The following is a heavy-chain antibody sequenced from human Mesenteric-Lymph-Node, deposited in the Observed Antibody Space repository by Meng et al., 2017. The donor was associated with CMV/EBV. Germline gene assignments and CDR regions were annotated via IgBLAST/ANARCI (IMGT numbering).Heavy chain of an antibody. J-gene: IGHJ4*02. D-gene: IGHD6-19*01. Sequence: GDSVSSNSAAWNWIRQAPSRGLEWLGRTYSRSKWYNDYAVSVQSRITINSDTSKNQFSLHLNSVTPEDTAVYYCARVDDRSGWFDCWGQGTLVTVSS. V-gene: IGHV6-1*01. CDR2: TYSRSKWYN. CDR1: GDSVSSNSAA. CDR3: ARVDDRSGWFDC.